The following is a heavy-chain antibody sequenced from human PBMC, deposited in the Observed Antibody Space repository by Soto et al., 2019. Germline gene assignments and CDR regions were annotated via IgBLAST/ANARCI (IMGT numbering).Heavy chain of an antibody. CDR3: AAVIDYGDYETVY. CDR2: IVVGSGNT. V-gene: IGHV1-58*02. Sequence: GASVKVSCKASGFTFTSSAMQWVRQARGQRLEWIGWIVVGSGNTNYAQKFQERVTITRDMSTSTAYMELSSLRSEDTAVYYCAAVIDYGDYETVYWGQGTLVTVSS. D-gene: IGHD4-17*01. CDR1: GFTFTSSA. J-gene: IGHJ4*02.